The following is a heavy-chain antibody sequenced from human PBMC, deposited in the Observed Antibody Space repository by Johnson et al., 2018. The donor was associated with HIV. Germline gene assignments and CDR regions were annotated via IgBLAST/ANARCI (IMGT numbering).Heavy chain of an antibody. CDR3: ARDPVSHYYDSSGSLDDAFDI. Sequence: EVQLVESGGGVVQPGGSLRLSCAASGFTFSSYWMSWVRQAPGKGLEWVANIKQDGSEKYYVDSVKGRFTISRDNANNSLYLQMNSLRAEDTAVYYCARDPVSHYYDSSGSLDDAFDIWGQGTMVTVSS. J-gene: IGHJ3*02. CDR2: IKQDGSEK. D-gene: IGHD3-22*01. CDR1: GFTFSSYW. V-gene: IGHV3-7*01.